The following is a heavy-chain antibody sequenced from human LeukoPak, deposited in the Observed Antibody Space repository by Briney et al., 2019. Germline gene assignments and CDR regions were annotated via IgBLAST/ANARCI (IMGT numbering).Heavy chain of an antibody. CDR2: INPNSGGT. D-gene: IGHD3-22*01. Sequence: ASVKVSCKASGYTFTGYYMHWVRQAPGQGLEWMGWINPNSGGTNYAQKFQGRVTMTRDTSISTAYMELSRLRSDDTAVYYCARHGLNYYDSSGYYLRYGFDYWGQGTLVTVSS. J-gene: IGHJ4*02. V-gene: IGHV1-2*02. CDR1: GYTFTGYY. CDR3: ARHGLNYYDSSGYYLRYGFDY.